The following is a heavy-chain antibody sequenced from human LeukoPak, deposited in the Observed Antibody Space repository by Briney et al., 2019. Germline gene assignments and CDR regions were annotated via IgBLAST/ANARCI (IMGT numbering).Heavy chain of an antibody. V-gene: IGHV4-34*01. J-gene: IGHJ5*02. D-gene: IGHD6-13*01. CDR1: GGSFSGYY. CDR3: ARGRFSAAASP. CDR2: INHSGST. Sequence: PSETLSLTCAVYGGSFSGYYWSWIRQPPGKGLEWIGEINHSGSTNYNPSLKSRVTISVDTSKNQFSLKLSSVTAADTAVYYCARGRFSAAASPWGQGTLVTVSS.